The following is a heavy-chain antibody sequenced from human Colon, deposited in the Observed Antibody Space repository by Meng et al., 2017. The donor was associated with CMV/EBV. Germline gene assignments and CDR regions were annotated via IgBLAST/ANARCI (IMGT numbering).Heavy chain of an antibody. Sequence: ASVKVSCKASGYSLSNYGIAWVRQAPGQGLEWMGWISEHNGNTNYAQKFQGRVTVTTDTSTGTVYMELGSLRSDDTAVYYCARDLTGYCSSSTCYIGWFDAWGQGTLGTVSS. CDR3: ARDLTGYCSSSTCYIGWFDA. V-gene: IGHV1-18*01. J-gene: IGHJ5*02. CDR1: GYSLSNYG. D-gene: IGHD2-2*01. CDR2: ISEHNGNT.